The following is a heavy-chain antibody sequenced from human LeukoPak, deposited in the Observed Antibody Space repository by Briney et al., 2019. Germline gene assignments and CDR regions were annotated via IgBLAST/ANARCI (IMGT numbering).Heavy chain of an antibody. Sequence: GGSLRLSCAASGFTFSSYWMSWVRQAPGKGLEWVANIKQDGTEKYYVDSVRGRFTISRDNAKNSVYLQMNSLRAEDTAVYYCARQSGREFDYWGQGTLVTVSS. CDR2: IKQDGTEK. V-gene: IGHV3-7*01. CDR3: ARQSGREFDY. CDR1: GFTFSSYW. J-gene: IGHJ4*02. D-gene: IGHD3-10*01.